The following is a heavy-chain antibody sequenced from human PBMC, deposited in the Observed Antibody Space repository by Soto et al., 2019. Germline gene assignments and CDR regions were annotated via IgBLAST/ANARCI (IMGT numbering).Heavy chain of an antibody. V-gene: IGHV3-30*18. CDR1: GFTFSSYG. D-gene: IGHD2-15*01. CDR2: ISYDGSNK. J-gene: IGHJ6*03. Sequence: QVQLVESGGGVVQPGRSLRLSCAASGFTFSSYGMHWVRQAPGKGLEWVAGISYDGSNKYYADSVKGRFTISRDNSKNTLYLQMNSLRAEDTAVYYCAKDGEDIVVVVAAGGIYYMDVWGKGTTVTVSS. CDR3: AKDGEDIVVVVAAGGIYYMDV.